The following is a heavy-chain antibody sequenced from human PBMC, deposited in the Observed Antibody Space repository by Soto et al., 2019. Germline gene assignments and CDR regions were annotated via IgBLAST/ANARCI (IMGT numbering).Heavy chain of an antibody. CDR2: ISYDGSNK. D-gene: IGHD3-9*01. V-gene: IGHV3-30-3*01. Sequence: QVQLVESGGGVVQPGRSLRLSCAAYGFTFSSYAMHWVRQAPGKGLEWVAVISYDGSNKYYADSVKGRFTISRDNSKNTLYLQMNSLRAEDTAVYYCARDLENYDILTAVDYWGQGTLVTVSS. J-gene: IGHJ4*02. CDR3: ARDLENYDILTAVDY. CDR1: GFTFSSYA.